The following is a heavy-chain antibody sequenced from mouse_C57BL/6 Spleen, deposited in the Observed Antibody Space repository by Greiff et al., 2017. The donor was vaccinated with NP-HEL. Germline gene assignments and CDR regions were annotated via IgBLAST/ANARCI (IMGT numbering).Heavy chain of an antibody. CDR1: GFTFTDYY. CDR3: ARYETGYPYWYFDV. V-gene: IGHV7-3*01. CDR2: IRNKANGYTS. D-gene: IGHD4-1*01. Sequence: EVKLVESGGGLVQPGGSLSLSCAASGFTFTDYYMSWVRQPPGKALEWLGFIRNKANGYTSEYSASVKGRFTISRGNSQSNLYLQMNALRAEDSATNYCARYETGYPYWYFDVWGTGTTVTVSS. J-gene: IGHJ1*03.